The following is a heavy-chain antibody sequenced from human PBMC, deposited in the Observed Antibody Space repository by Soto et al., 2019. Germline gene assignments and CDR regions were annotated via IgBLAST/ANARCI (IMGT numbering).Heavy chain of an antibody. D-gene: IGHD4-4*01. CDR2: IYYSGST. Sequence: QVQLQESGPGLVKPSETLSLTCTVSGGSISSYYWSWIRQPPGKGLEWIGYIYYSGSTNYNPSLKSRVTISVDTSKNQFSLKLRSVTAADTAVYYCARDGYTVTPNYYYGMDVWGRGTTVTVSS. CDR1: GGSISSYY. CDR3: ARDGYTVTPNYYYGMDV. V-gene: IGHV4-59*01. J-gene: IGHJ6*02.